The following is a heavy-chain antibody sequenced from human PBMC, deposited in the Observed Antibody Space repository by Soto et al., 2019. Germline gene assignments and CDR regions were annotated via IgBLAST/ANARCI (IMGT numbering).Heavy chain of an antibody. V-gene: IGHV5-51*01. CDR2: IYPGDSDT. CDR3: ARTSSAGKYYYGMDV. D-gene: IGHD6-13*01. CDR1: GYSFTSYW. Sequence: GESLKISCKGSGYSFTSYWIGWVRQMPGKGLEWMGIIYPGDSDTRYRPSFQGQVTISADKSISTAYLQWSSLKASDTATYYCARTSSAGKYYYGMDVWGQGTTDIVSS. J-gene: IGHJ6*02.